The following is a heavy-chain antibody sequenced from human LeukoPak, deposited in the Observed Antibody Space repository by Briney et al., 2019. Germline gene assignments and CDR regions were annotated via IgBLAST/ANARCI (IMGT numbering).Heavy chain of an antibody. CDR2: IYYSGST. J-gene: IGHJ4*02. V-gene: IGHV4-59*01. Sequence: PSETLSLTCTDSGGSISSYYWSWIRQPPGKGLEWIGYIYYSGSTNYNPSLKSRVTISVDTSKNQFSLKLSSVTAADTAVYYCARGIYGGRVWGQGTLVTVSS. CDR1: GGSISSYY. CDR3: ARGIYGGRV. D-gene: IGHD2-15*01.